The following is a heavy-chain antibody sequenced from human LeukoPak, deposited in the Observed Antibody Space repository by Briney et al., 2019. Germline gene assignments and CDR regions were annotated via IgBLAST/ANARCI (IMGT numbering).Heavy chain of an antibody. CDR3: AKDLIVVVPAAIRIFEEYYYYYMDV. CDR2: IRYDGSNN. CDR1: GFTFRSYG. D-gene: IGHD2-2*01. J-gene: IGHJ6*03. V-gene: IGHV3-30*02. Sequence: GGSLRLSCAASGFTFRSYGMDWVRQAPGKGLGWVPYIRYDGSNNYYEDFVKGRFAISRDNSKNTLYLQMNSLRAEDTAVYYCAKDLIVVVPAAIRIFEEYYYYYMDVWGKGTTVTVSS.